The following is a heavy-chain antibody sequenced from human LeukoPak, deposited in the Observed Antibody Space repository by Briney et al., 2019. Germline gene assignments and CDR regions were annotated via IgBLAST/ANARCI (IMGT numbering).Heavy chain of an antibody. CDR2: INPSGGST. CDR3: ARGRELRFFDI. Sequence: ASVKVSCKASGYAFTSYYMHWVRQAPGQGLEWMGMINPSGGSTSYAQKFQGRVTMTRDTSTSTVYMELSSLRSEDTAVYYCARGRELRFFDIWGQGTMVTVSS. J-gene: IGHJ3*02. CDR1: GYAFTSYY. V-gene: IGHV1-46*01. D-gene: IGHD5-18*01.